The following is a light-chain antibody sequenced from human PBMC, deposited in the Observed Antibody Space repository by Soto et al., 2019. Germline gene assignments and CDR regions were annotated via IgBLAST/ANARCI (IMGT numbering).Light chain of an antibody. V-gene: IGKV1-9*01. CDR3: QQLNSYPPT. Sequence: DIRLTQSPSFLSASVGDRVTITCRASQGISSYLAWYQQKPGKAPKLLIYAASTLQSGVPSRFSGSGSGTECTLTISSLQPEDFATYYCQQLNSYPPTFGGGTKVEIK. CDR1: QGISSY. CDR2: AAS. J-gene: IGKJ4*01.